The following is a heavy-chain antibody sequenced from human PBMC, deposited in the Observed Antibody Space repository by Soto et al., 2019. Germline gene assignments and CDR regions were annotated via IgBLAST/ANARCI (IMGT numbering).Heavy chain of an antibody. Sequence: QVHLVESGGAVVQPRRSLRLTCAASGFPFTRNAIHWVRQAQGKGLEWGAVTSYDGTTKYYAESVQGRFTISRDNSKNTVDLQMSSLRVEHTAVYYCGRRRYQSGVGGLDVWGQGTTVTVPS. J-gene: IGHJ6*02. CDR3: GRRRYQSGVGGLDV. CDR2: TSYDGTTK. V-gene: IGHV3-30-3*01. D-gene: IGHD1-26*01. CDR1: GFPFTRNA.